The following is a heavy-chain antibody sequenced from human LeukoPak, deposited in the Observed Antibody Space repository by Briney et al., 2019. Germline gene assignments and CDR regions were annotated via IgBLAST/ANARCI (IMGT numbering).Heavy chain of an antibody. J-gene: IGHJ1*01. Sequence: PSETLSLTCTVSGDPISIGSYYWTWIRQPAGKTLEWLGRIHTGGGTNYHPSLKSRVTISLDVSKNQFSLRLDSMTAADTAVYYCASAVATRQKYLHLWGPGTLVTVSS. V-gene: IGHV4-61*02. CDR1: GDPISIGSYY. D-gene: IGHD6-13*01. CDR3: ASAVATRQKYLHL. CDR2: IHTGGGT.